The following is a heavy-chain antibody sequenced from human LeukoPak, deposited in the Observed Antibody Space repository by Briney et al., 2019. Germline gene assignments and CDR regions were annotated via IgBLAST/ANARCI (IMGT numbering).Heavy chain of an antibody. V-gene: IGHV4-59*11. CDR2: IYHTGNT. J-gene: IGHJ3*02. CDR1: GGSISSHY. Sequence: SETLSLTCTVSGGSISSHYWSWIRQPPGKGLEWIGYIYHTGNTYYNPSLKSRVTISVDTSKNQFSLKLSSVTAADTAVYYCARDNYCSSTSCYYGAFDIWGQGTMVTVSS. D-gene: IGHD2-2*01. CDR3: ARDNYCSSTSCYYGAFDI.